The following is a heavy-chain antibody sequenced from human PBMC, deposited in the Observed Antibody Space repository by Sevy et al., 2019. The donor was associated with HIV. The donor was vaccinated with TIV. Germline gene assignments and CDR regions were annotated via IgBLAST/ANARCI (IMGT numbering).Heavy chain of an antibody. CDR3: ARDLEFYDYGDYGPAFMPDY. D-gene: IGHD4-17*01. J-gene: IGHJ4*02. V-gene: IGHV3-33*01. Sequence: GGSLRLSCAASGFTFSTYGMHWVHQAPGKGLEWVAVIWFDGSNTYYAYSVKGRFTISRDIAKNTLHLQMNSLRAEDTAVYYCARDLEFYDYGDYGPAFMPDYWGQGTLVTVSS. CDR1: GFTFSTYG. CDR2: IWFDGSNT.